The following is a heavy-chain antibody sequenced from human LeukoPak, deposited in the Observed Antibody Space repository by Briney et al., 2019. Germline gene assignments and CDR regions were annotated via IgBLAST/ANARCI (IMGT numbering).Heavy chain of an antibody. D-gene: IGHD3-9*01. CDR2: ISAYNGNT. CDR3: ARDGYYDILTGYQNSAFDI. Sequence: ASVKVSCKASGYTFTSYGISWVRQAPGHGLEWMGWISAYNGNTNYAQKLQGRVTMTTDTSTSTAYMELRSLRSDDTAVYYCARDGYYDILTGYQNSAFDIWGQGTMVTVSS. V-gene: IGHV1-18*04. J-gene: IGHJ3*02. CDR1: GYTFTSYG.